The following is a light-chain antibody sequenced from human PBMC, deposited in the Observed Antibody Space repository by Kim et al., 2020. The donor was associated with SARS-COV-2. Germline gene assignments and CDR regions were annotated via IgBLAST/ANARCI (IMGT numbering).Light chain of an antibody. V-gene: IGKV1-5*03. J-gene: IGKJ2*01. Sequence: IQMNQSPSTLSASVGDRVTITCRASQRISGLLAWYQQRPGKAPKLLIYKASILESGVPPRFSGSGSGTEFTLSISSLQPDDFATYYCQQYDSDSTFGQGTKLEIK. CDR2: KAS. CDR1: QRISGL. CDR3: QQYDSDST.